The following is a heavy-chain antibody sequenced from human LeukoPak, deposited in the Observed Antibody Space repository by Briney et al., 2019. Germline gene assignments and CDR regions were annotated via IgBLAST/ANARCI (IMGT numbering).Heavy chain of an antibody. D-gene: IGHD4-17*01. Sequence: XLXCAASXFTXSSXDMSWVXEXPXXGXXXXXXIKQDGSEKYYVDSVKGRFTISRDNAETSLHLQMNSLRAEDTAVYYCARGGNHGDYWYFDLWGRGTLVTVSS. J-gene: IGHJ2*01. CDR3: ARGGNHGDYWYFDL. CDR1: XFTXSSXD. CDR2: IKQDGSEK. V-gene: IGHV3-7*01.